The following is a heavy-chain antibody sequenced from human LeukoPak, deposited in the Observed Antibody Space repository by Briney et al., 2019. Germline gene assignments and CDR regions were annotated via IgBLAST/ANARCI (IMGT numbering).Heavy chain of an antibody. CDR2: INPNSGGT. J-gene: IGHJ4*02. V-gene: IGHV1-2*02. Sequence: ASVKVSCKASGYTFTGYYMHWVRQAPGQGLEWIGWINPNSGGTNYAQKFQGRVTMTRDTSISTAYMELSRPRSDDTAVYYCAREEDYGDSNYFDYWGQGTLVTVSS. D-gene: IGHD4-17*01. CDR3: AREEDYGDSNYFDY. CDR1: GYTFTGYY.